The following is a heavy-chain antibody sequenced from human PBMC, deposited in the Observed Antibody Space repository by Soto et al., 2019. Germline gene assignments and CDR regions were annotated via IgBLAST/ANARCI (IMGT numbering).Heavy chain of an antibody. D-gene: IGHD2-15*01. Sequence: TCTVSAQTLRRGFYFWGWIRQPPGKGLEWSGNLYHCWSTYYTPSLKHRVTMSVDTSKNPLSLKLSSVAADDTAVYYCARYGCSYSACFVDYWGKGSRGT. CDR2: LYHCWST. J-gene: IGHJ4*02. V-gene: IGHV4-38-2*02. CDR1: AQTLRRGFYF. CDR3: ARYGCSYSACFVDY.